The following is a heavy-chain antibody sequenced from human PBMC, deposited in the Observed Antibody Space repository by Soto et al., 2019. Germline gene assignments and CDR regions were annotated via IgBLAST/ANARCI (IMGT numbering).Heavy chain of an antibody. CDR3: ARAVEGCSSTSCQTQFAY. D-gene: IGHD2-2*01. J-gene: IGHJ4*02. CDR2: IYPGDSDT. V-gene: IGHV5-51*01. Sequence: GESLKISCKGSGYSFTSYWIGWVRQMPGKGLEWMGIIYPGDSDTRYSPSFQGQVTISADKSISTAYLQWSSLKASDTAMYYCARAVEGCSSTSCQTQFAYWGQGTLVTVSS. CDR1: GYSFTSYW.